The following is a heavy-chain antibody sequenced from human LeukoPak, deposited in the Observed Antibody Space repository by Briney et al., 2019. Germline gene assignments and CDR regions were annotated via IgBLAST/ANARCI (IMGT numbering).Heavy chain of an antibody. Sequence: PGGSLRLSCAASGFTFSNYWMTWVRQAPGKGLEWVANINRDGSERYYVDSVKGRFTISRDDAKSSLYLQMNSLRAEDTAVYYCAKWGATVTIDYWGQGTLVTVSS. CDR2: INRDGSER. D-gene: IGHD4-17*01. V-gene: IGHV3-7*03. CDR1: GFTFSNYW. J-gene: IGHJ4*02. CDR3: AKWGATVTIDY.